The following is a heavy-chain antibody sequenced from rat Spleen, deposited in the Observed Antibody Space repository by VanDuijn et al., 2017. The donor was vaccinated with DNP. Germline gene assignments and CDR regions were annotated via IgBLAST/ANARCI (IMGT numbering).Heavy chain of an antibody. V-gene: IGHV2-6*01. CDR2: ISSGGNT. J-gene: IGHJ3*01. D-gene: IGHD4-4*01. CDR1: GFSLTSYT. Sequence: QVQLKESGPGLVQPSQTLSLTCTVSGFSLTSYTVSWIRQPPGKGLEWIAAISSGGNTYYNSALKSRLSISRDTSKSQVFLNMNSLHTEDTAMYFCARGVIVAPLFAYWGQGTLVTVSS. CDR3: ARGVIVAPLFAY.